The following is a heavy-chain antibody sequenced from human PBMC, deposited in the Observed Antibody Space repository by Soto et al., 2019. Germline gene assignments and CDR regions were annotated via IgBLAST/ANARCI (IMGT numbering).Heavy chain of an antibody. CDR3: AHVILLVPAAMPDAFDI. CDR1: GFSLSTSGVG. Sequence: QITLKESGPTLVKPTQTLTLTCTFSGFSLSTSGVGVGWIRQPPGKALEWLALIYWDDDKRYSPSLKSRLTITKDTPKNQVVLTMTTMDPVDTATYFRAHVILLVPAAMPDAFDIWGQGTMVTVSS. V-gene: IGHV2-5*02. J-gene: IGHJ3*02. CDR2: IYWDDDK. D-gene: IGHD2-2*01.